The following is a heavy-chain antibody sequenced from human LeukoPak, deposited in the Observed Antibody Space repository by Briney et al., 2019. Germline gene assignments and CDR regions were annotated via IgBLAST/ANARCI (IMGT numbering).Heavy chain of an antibody. V-gene: IGHV1-2*02. D-gene: IGHD3-10*01. J-gene: IGHJ5*02. CDR1: GYTFTGVY. CDR2: INPDSGGT. CDR3: ARSSWFGGRSEWRWFDP. Sequence: GASVKVSCKASGYTFTGVYMHWVRQAPGQRLEWMGWINPDSGGTNYAQKFQGRVTVTRDTSISTAYMELSRLTSDDTAVYYCARSSWFGGRSEWRWFDPWGQGTLVTVSS.